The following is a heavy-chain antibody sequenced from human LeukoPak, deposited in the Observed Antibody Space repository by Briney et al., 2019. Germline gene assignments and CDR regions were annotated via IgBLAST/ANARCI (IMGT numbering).Heavy chain of an antibody. Sequence: ASVKVSCKASGYTFTSYYMHWVRQAPGQGLEWMGIINPSGGSTSYAQKFQGRVTMTRDMSTSTVYMELSSLRSEDTAVYYCARNGDYCSGGSCYDYYYYYYYMDVWGKGTTVTVSS. CDR1: GYTFTSYY. V-gene: IGHV1-46*01. CDR3: ARNGDYCSGGSCYDYYYYYYYMDV. D-gene: IGHD2-15*01. CDR2: INPSGGST. J-gene: IGHJ6*03.